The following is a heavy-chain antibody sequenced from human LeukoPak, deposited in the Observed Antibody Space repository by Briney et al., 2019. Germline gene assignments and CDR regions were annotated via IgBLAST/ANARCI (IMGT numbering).Heavy chain of an antibody. CDR3: ARIETYSSGWYDAFFDY. Sequence: SETLSLTCTVSGYSISSGYYWGWIRQPPGKGLEWIGNIYHSGRTYYNPSLKSRVTISVDTSKNHFSLKLTSVTAADTAVYYCARIETYSSGWYDAFFDYWGQGTLVTVSS. CDR2: IYHSGRT. J-gene: IGHJ4*02. D-gene: IGHD6-19*01. V-gene: IGHV4-38-2*02. CDR1: GYSISSGYY.